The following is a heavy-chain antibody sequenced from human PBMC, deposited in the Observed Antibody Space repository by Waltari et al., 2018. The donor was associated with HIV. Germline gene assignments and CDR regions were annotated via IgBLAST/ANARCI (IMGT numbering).Heavy chain of an antibody. CDR3: ARDEAEMATLTAFDI. CDR2: ISSGSVYI. V-gene: IGHV3-21*01. J-gene: IGHJ3*02. Sequence: EVQLVESGGGLVKPGGSLRLSCAASRFTFSSYSMNWVRQAPGKGLEWVSSISSGSVYIYYADSVKGRFTISRDNAKNSLYLQMNSLRAEGTAVYYCARDEAEMATLTAFDIWGQGTMVTVSS. D-gene: IGHD5-12*01. CDR1: RFTFSSYS.